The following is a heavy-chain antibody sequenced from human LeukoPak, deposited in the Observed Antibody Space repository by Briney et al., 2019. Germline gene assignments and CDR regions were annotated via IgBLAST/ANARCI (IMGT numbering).Heavy chain of an antibody. CDR2: IYYSGST. CDR3: ARGPPYYYDSSGPFDY. CDR1: GGSISSSSYY. V-gene: IGHV4-39*01. D-gene: IGHD3-22*01. Sequence: PSETLSLTCTVSGGSISSSSYYWGWIRQPPGKGLEWIGSIYYSGSTYYNPSLKSRVTISVDTSKNQFSLKLSSVTAADTAVYYCARGPPYYYDSSGPFDYWGQGTLVTVSS. J-gene: IGHJ4*02.